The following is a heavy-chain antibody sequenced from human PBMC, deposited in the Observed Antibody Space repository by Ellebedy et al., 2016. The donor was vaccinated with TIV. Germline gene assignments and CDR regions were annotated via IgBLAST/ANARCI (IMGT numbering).Heavy chain of an antibody. J-gene: IGHJ4*02. D-gene: IGHD3-10*01. Sequence: PGGSLRLSCAASGVTFSNYAMHWVRQTPGKRLEWVAIIPYAGSYENYADSVKGRFTISRDNSKNTLYLQMTSLRAEDTAVYYCAKGYGSGSFIFDFWGKGILVTVSS. CDR3: AKGYGSGSFIFDF. V-gene: IGHV3-30*02. CDR1: GVTFSNYA. CDR2: IPYAGSYE.